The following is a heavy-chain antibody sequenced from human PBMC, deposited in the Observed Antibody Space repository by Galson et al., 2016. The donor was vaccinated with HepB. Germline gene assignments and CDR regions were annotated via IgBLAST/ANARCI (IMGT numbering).Heavy chain of an antibody. CDR1: GGSITNYY. D-gene: IGHD5-18*01. V-gene: IGHV4-59*01. CDR2: IYYTGMT. Sequence: ETLSLTCSVSGGSITNYYWNWIRQPPGKGLEWIAFIYYTGMTNYNPSLKSRVTISVDTSKNQFSLKLTSVTAADTAVYYCARWTGRSYGGFDAFNVWGQGTMVTVSS. CDR3: ARWTGRSYGGFDAFNV. J-gene: IGHJ3*01.